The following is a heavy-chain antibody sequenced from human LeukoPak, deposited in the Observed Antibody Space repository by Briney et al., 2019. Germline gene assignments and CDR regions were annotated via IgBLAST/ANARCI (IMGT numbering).Heavy chain of an antibody. V-gene: IGHV3-48*03. J-gene: IGHJ6*03. D-gene: IGHD3-10*01. CDR3: ARDSPFGPGDYYYYMDV. Sequence: GGSLRLSCAASGFTFSSYEMNWVRQAPGKGLEWVSYISSSGSTIYYADSVKGRFTISRDNAKNSLYLHMNSLRAEDTAVYYCARDSPFGPGDYYYYMDVWGKGTTVTVSS. CDR1: GFTFSSYE. CDR2: ISSSGSTI.